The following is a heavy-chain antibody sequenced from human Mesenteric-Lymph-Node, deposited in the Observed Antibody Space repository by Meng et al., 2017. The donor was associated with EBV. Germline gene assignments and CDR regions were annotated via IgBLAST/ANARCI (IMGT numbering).Heavy chain of an antibody. J-gene: IGHJ4*02. CDR1: GAARRGPNW. CDR3: AEVLNGYYYCDY. D-gene: IGHD3-22*01. V-gene: IGHV4-4*02. Sequence: QLLGLGPVLVMPSGTLSLTRSVSGAARRGPNWWSWVLQPPGKGLRWIEEVHHSGSTNYNPSLKCRVSMSVDTSKNHFSLKLTSVTAADTAMYYCAEVLNGYYYCDYWGQGTLVTVSS. CDR2: VHHSGST.